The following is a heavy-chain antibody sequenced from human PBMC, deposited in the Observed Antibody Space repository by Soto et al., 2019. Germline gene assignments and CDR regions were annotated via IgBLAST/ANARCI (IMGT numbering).Heavy chain of an antibody. Sequence: PGGSLRLSCAASGFTFSNAWMNWVRQAPGKGLEWAGRIKSKTDGGTTDYAAPVKGRFTISRDDSKNTLYLQMNSLKTEDTAVNYCTTAKCFCGYDSHRFDHWGQGTLVTVPS. CDR3: TTAKCFCGYDSHRFDH. CDR2: IKSKTDGGTT. V-gene: IGHV3-15*07. J-gene: IGHJ4*02. CDR1: GFTFSNAW. D-gene: IGHD5-12*01.